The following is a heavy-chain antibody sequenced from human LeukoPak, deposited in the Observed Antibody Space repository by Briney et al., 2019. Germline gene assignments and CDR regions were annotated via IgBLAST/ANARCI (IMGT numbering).Heavy chain of an antibody. J-gene: IGHJ4*02. V-gene: IGHV4-59*01. D-gene: IGHD5-24*01. CDR2: IYYSRST. CDR3: ARDRDGYNRFDY. CDR1: GGSMRSYY. Sequence: PSETLSLTCTVSGGSMRSYYWSWIRQPPGKGLEWIGYIYYSRSTDYNPSLKSRVTISVDTSKNQFSLKLRSVTAADTALYYCARDRDGYNRFDYWGQGTLVTVSS.